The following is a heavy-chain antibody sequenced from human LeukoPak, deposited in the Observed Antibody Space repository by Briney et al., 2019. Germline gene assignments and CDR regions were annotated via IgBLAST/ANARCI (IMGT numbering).Heavy chain of an antibody. CDR3: AKDSGRRYYYDSSGCVDY. V-gene: IGHV3-23*01. CDR1: GFTFSSYA. J-gene: IGHJ4*02. CDR2: ISGSGGST. Sequence: GGSLRLSCAASGFTFSSYAMSWVRQAPGQGLEWVSAISGSGGSTYYADSVKGRFTISRDNSKNTLYLQMNSLRAEDTAVYYCAKDSGRRYYYDSSGCVDYWGQGTLVTVSS. D-gene: IGHD3-22*01.